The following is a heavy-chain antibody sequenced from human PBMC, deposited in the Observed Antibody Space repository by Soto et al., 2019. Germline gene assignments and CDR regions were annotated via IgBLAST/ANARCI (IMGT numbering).Heavy chain of an antibody. CDR3: ARAVLEYSSSRYYYYGMDV. CDR2: IYYSGST. CDR1: GGSISSYY. V-gene: IGHV4-59*01. J-gene: IGHJ6*02. D-gene: IGHD6-6*01. Sequence: SETLSLTCTVSGGSISSYYWSWIRQPPGKGLEWIGYIYYSGSTNYNPSLKSRVTISVDTSKNQFSLKLSSVTAADTAVYYCARAVLEYSSSRYYYYGMDVWGQGTTVAVSS.